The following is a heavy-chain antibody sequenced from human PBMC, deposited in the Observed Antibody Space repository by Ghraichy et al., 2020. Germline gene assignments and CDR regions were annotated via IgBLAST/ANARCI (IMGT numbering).Heavy chain of an antibody. V-gene: IGHV3-7*03. CDR1: GFTFSNYW. Sequence: GESLNISCAASGFTFSNYWMSWVRQAPGKGLEWVANIKQDGSEKEYVDSVKGRFTISRDNAKNSLYLQMNSLRAEDTAVYYCARGAGSSWYWYFDLWGRGTLVTVSS. CDR2: IKQDGSEK. J-gene: IGHJ2*01. CDR3: ARGAGSSWYWYFDL. D-gene: IGHD6-13*01.